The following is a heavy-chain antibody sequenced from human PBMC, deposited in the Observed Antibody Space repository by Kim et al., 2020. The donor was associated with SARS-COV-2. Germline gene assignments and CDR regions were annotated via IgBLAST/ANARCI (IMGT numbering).Heavy chain of an antibody. V-gene: IGHV1-3*01. D-gene: IGHD2-21*01. Sequence: ASVKVSCKASGYTFTSYAMHWVRQAPGQRLEWMGWINAGNGNTKYSQKFQGRVTITRDTSASTAYMELSSLRSEDTAVYYCARDYSAYCGGDCYWGYFDYWGQGTLVTVSS. J-gene: IGHJ4*02. CDR2: INAGNGNT. CDR3: ARDYSAYCGGDCYWGYFDY. CDR1: GYTFTSYA.